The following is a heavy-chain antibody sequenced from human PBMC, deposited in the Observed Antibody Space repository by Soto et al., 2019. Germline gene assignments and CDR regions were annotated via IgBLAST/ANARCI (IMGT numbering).Heavy chain of an antibody. D-gene: IGHD6-19*01. CDR2: INSDGSST. V-gene: IGHV3-74*01. CDR1: GFTFSSYW. Sequence: EVQLVESGGGLVQPGGSLRLSCAASGFTFSSYWLHWVRQAPGKGLVWLSRINSDGSSTNYADSVKGRFTISRDNAKSTLYLQLNSVRAEDTAVSYCARKGAVAGFGYWGQGTLVTVSS. J-gene: IGHJ4*02. CDR3: ARKGAVAGFGY.